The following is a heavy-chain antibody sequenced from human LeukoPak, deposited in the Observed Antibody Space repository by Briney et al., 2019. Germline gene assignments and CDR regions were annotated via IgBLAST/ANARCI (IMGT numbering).Heavy chain of an antibody. V-gene: IGHV3-48*03. J-gene: IGHJ4*02. Sequence: QPGGSLRLSCAASGFTFSSYEMNWIRQAPGKGLEWVAYVSGGGTHIYYADSVKGRFTISRDNAMNSMYLQMSSLRAEDSAIYYCARPQYGSGANAHDYWGQGTLVTVSS. CDR3: ARPQYGSGANAHDY. CDR2: VSGGGTHI. D-gene: IGHD3-10*01. CDR1: GFTFSSYE.